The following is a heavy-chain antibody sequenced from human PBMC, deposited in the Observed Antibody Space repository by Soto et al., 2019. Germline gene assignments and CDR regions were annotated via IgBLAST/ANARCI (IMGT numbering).Heavy chain of an antibody. Sequence: QVQLVQSGAEVKKPGSSVKVSCKASGGTFSSYTISWVRQAPGQGLEWMGRIIPILGIANYAQKFQGRVTITADKSTSTAYMELSSPRSEDTAVYYCASTGGDSAEYFQHWGQGTLVTVSS. CDR1: GGTFSSYT. J-gene: IGHJ1*01. CDR2: IIPILGIA. V-gene: IGHV1-69*02. D-gene: IGHD3-10*01. CDR3: ASTGGDSAEYFQH.